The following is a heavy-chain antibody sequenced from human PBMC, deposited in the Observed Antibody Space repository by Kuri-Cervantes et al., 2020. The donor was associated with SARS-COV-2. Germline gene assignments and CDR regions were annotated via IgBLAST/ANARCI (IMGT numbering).Heavy chain of an antibody. CDR1: GGTFSSYA. V-gene: IGHV1-69*13. D-gene: IGHD5-18*01. CDR2: IIPIFGTA. CDR3: ASGYSYGPAFDI. Sequence: SVKVSCKASGGTFSSYAISWVRQAPGQGLEWMGGIIPIFGTANYAQKFQGRVTITADESTSTAYMELSSLRSEDTAVYYCASGYSYGPAFDIWGQGTMVTVSS. J-gene: IGHJ3*02.